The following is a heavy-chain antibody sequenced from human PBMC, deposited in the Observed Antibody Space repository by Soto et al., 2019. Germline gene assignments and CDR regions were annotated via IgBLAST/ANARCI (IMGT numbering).Heavy chain of an antibody. V-gene: IGHV5-51*01. J-gene: IGHJ6*03. CDR3: ARLVGYCSSTSCLYYYYYYMDV. Sequence: PGESLKLSCKGSGYSFTSYWIGWVRQMPGKGLEWMGIIYPGDSDTRYSPSFQGQVTISADKSISTAYLQWSSLKASDTAMYYCARLVGYCSSTSCLYYYYYYMDVWGKGTTVTVSS. D-gene: IGHD2-2*01. CDR1: GYSFTSYW. CDR2: IYPGDSDT.